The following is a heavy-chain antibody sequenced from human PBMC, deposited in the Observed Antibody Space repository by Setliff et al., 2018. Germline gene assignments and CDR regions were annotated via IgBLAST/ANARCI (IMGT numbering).Heavy chain of an antibody. D-gene: IGHD6-13*01. CDR2: IYHSGST. V-gene: IGHV4-38-2*01. Sequence: SETLSLTCAVSGYSIRSGYYWGWIRQPPGKGLEWIGSIYHSGSTYYSPSLKSRVTISVDTSKNQFSLNLTSVTAADTALYYCARQPGDEQQLVGDWGQGALVTVSS. J-gene: IGHJ4*02. CDR1: GYSIRSGYY. CDR3: ARQPGDEQQLVGD.